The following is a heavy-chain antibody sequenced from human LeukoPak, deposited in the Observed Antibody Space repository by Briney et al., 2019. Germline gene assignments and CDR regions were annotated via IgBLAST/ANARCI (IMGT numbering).Heavy chain of an antibody. D-gene: IGHD3-22*01. CDR1: GGSISSGSYY. CDR3: ARDPYYYDSSGYHDKGIWYYYYMDV. V-gene: IGHV4-61*02. J-gene: IGHJ6*03. Sequence: SETLSLTCTVSGGSISSGSYYWSWIRQPAGKGLEWIGRIYTSGSTNYNPSLKSRVTISVDTSKNQFSLKLNSVTAADTAVYYCARDPYYYDSSGYHDKGIWYYYYMDVWGKGTTVTVSS. CDR2: IYTSGST.